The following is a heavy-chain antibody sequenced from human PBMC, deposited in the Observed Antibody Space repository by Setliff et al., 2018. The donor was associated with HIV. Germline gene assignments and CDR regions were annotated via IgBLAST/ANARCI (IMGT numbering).Heavy chain of an antibody. J-gene: IGHJ4*02. CDR3: ARARVRPSPQYYFDY. Sequence: SETLSLTCAVSGDSISTESFWAWLRQPPGKGLEWIGTVYHSGATYWQPSLRSRVTIPVDTSKNQFSLKLISVTAADTAVYYCARARVRPSPQYYFDYWGQGARGTVSA. CDR2: VYHSGAT. CDR1: GDSISTESF. V-gene: IGHV4-38-2*01.